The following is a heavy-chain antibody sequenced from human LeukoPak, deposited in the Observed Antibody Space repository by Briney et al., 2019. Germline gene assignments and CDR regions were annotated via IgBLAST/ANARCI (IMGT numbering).Heavy chain of an antibody. CDR3: ARHRVGVVAATYFDY. V-gene: IGHV4-30-4*01. D-gene: IGHD2-15*01. CDR1: GESISSGDNY. CDR2: IYYSGNT. Sequence: SQTLSLTCTVSGESISSGDNYWSWIRQPPGKGLEWIGYIYYSGNTYYNPSLKSRVTISVDTSKNQFSLKLSSVTAADTAVYYCARHRVGVVAATYFDYWGQGTLVTVSS. J-gene: IGHJ4*02.